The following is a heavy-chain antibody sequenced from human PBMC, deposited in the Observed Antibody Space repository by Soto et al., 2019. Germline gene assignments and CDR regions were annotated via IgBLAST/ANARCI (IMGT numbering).Heavy chain of an antibody. CDR1: DGSVSSYNW. Sequence: QVQLQESSPGLVMPSGTLSLTCAVSDGSVSSYNWWNWVRQPPGKGLEWIGEIFHSGSTNYNPSLTGRVTISLDTSKNKFSLNLFSVTAADTAVYYCARGGGYYFDYWGKGSLVTVSS. D-gene: IGHD5-12*01. V-gene: IGHV4-4*02. CDR2: IFHSGST. J-gene: IGHJ4*02. CDR3: ARGGGYYFDY.